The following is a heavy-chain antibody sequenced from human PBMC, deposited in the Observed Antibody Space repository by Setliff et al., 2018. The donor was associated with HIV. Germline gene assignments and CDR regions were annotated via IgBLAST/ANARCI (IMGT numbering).Heavy chain of an antibody. D-gene: IGHD3-10*01. V-gene: IGHV4-31*03. CDR2: IYYTGST. CDR1: GGSISRGGYY. CDR3: ARGSYTVRIDY. J-gene: IGHJ4*02. Sequence: LSLTCTVSGGSISRGGYYWSWIRQHPGKGLEWIGYIYYTGSTYYNPSLKSRVTISVDTSENQFSLKLSSVTAADTAVYYCARGSYTVRIDYWGQGILVTVSS.